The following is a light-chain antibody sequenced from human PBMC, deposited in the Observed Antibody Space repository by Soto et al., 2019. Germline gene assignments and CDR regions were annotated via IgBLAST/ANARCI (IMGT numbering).Light chain of an antibody. Sequence: DIQMTQSPSSVSASVGDRVTITCRASQGISSWLAWYQQKPGKAPKLLIYAASSLQSGVPSRFSGSGSGTDFTLTISRLEPEDFAIYFCQVRSDWPPFKYTFGQGTKLEVK. V-gene: IGKV1-12*01. CDR3: QVRSDWPPFKYT. J-gene: IGKJ2*01. CDR1: QGISSW. CDR2: AAS.